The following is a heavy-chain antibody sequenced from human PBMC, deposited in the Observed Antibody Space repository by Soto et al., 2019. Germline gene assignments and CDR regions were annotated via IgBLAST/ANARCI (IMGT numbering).Heavy chain of an antibody. Sequence: PSETLSLTCTVSGGSISSGGYCWTWIRQHPGKGLEWIGYNYYSGITYYNPSLKSRVTISLDTSKNQFSLKLSSVTAADTAVYYCARGSSIEGLYYGMEVWGQGTTVTVSS. D-gene: IGHD6-6*01. CDR1: GGSISSGGYC. J-gene: IGHJ6*02. CDR3: ARGSSIEGLYYGMEV. CDR2: NYYSGIT. V-gene: IGHV4-31*03.